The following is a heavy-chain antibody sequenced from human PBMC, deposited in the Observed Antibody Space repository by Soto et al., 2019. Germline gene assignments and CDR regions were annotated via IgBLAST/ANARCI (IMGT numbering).Heavy chain of an antibody. CDR3: ARDDRLVGTFDY. Sequence: SETLSLTFPVPGDSISSSTYSWGWIRQPPGKGLEYIGTIYYSGKTYYNWPLKSRVTMSLDTSKNQFSLKLSSVTAADTAVYYCARDDRLVGTFDYWGKGTLVTVSS. CDR2: IYYSGKT. J-gene: IGHJ4*02. CDR1: GDSISSSTYS. D-gene: IGHD6-6*01. V-gene: IGHV4-39*07.